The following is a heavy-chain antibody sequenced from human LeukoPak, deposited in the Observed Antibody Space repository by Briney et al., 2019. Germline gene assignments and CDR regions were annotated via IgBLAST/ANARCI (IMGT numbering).Heavy chain of an antibody. CDR3: AARKVRGVWFYLDY. J-gene: IGHJ4*02. D-gene: IGHD3-10*01. Sequence: GGSLRLSCAASGFAFSSHAMSWVRQAPGKGLEWVSAITDSGGNRQYTDSVKGRFTISRDNSKNTLYLQMNSLRVEDTAVYFCAARKVRGVWFYLDYWGQGTLVTVSS. CDR2: ITDSGGNR. CDR1: GFAFSSHA. V-gene: IGHV3-23*01.